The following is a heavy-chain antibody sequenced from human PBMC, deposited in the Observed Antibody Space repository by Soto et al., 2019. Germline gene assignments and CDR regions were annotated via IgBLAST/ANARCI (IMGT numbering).Heavy chain of an antibody. CDR1: SCSIRSSNW. CDR3: ARRTWGMDV. V-gene: IGHV4-4*02. D-gene: IGHD2-8*01. CDR2: IFHNGNT. Sequence: SETLSLTCAVSSCSIRSSNWWSWVRQSPGKGLEWIGEIFHNGNTYYNPSLNSRVTISVDTSKNQFSLNLRSVTAADTAVYYCARRTWGMDVWGQGTTVTVSS. J-gene: IGHJ6*02.